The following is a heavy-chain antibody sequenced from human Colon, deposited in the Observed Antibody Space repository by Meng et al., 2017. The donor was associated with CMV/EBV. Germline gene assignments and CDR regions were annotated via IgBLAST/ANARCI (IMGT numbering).Heavy chain of an antibody. CDR2: ISAYNGNT. Sequence: ASVKVSCKASGFPFTSYSFTWVRQAPGQGLEWLGWISAYNGNTNYAQIVQGRVTMTTDPSTTTAYMELTDLRSDDTAVYYCARLNGGNSGDWFDPWGQGTLVTDSS. CDR3: ARLNGGNSGDWFDP. V-gene: IGHV1-18*04. J-gene: IGHJ5*02. D-gene: IGHD4-23*01. CDR1: GFPFTSYS.